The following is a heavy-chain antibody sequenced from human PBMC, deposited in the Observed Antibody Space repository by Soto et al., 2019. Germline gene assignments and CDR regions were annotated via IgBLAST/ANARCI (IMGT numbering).Heavy chain of an antibody. CDR3: ARHTRGVSDY. CDR2: IYYSGTT. V-gene: IGHV4-59*01. CDR1: GDSISGSY. Sequence: QVQLQESGPGLVKPSETLSLTCAVSGDSISGSYWSWIRQPPGKGLEWIAYIYYSGTTYYDPSLKSRVTISVDTSKNQFSLDLSSVTAADTAVYYCARHTRGVSDYWGPGTLVTVSS. J-gene: IGHJ4*02.